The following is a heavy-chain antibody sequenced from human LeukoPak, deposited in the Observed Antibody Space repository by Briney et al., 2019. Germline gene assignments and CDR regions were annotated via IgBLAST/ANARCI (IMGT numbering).Heavy chain of an antibody. Sequence: AASVKVSCKASGGTFSSYTISWVRQAPGQGLEWMGGIIPILGIANYAQKFQGRVTVTADKSTSTAYMELSSLRSEDTAVYYCARVRYNWNYAHDYWGQGTLVTVSS. J-gene: IGHJ4*02. D-gene: IGHD1-7*01. V-gene: IGHV1-69*10. CDR3: ARVRYNWNYAHDY. CDR2: IIPILGIA. CDR1: GGTFSSYT.